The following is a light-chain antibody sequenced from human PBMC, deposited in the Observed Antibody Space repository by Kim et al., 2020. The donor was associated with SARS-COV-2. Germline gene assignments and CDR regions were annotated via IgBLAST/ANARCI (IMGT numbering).Light chain of an antibody. CDR1: SLRNYY. Sequence: SSELTQDPAVSVALGQTVRLTCQGDSLRNYYATWYQQRPGQAPVLVLYGKYNRPSGIPDRFSGSASGNTASLTITGAQAEDEADYYCNSRDSSGDNVVFGGGTQLTVL. J-gene: IGLJ3*02. CDR2: GKY. V-gene: IGLV3-19*01. CDR3: NSRDSSGDNVV.